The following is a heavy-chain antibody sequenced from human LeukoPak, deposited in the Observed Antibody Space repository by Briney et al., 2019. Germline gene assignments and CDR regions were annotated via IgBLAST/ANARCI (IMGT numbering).Heavy chain of an antibody. D-gene: IGHD3-10*01. Sequence: ASVKVSCKASGYTFTSYAMHWVRQAPGQRLEWMGWINTGNGNTKYSQDFQGRVTITRDTSASTAYMELSRLRSDDTAVYYCARGEYRYYYGSGSYSNWFDPWGQGTLVTVSS. CDR2: INTGNGNT. CDR1: GYTFTSYA. J-gene: IGHJ5*02. V-gene: IGHV1-3*04. CDR3: ARGEYRYYYGSGSYSNWFDP.